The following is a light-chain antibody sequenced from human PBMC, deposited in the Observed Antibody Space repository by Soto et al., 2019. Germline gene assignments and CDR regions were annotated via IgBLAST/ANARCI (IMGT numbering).Light chain of an antibody. CDR2: DIR. J-gene: IGLJ1*01. V-gene: IGLV2-14*03. CDR3: SSDTSSSTRV. CDR1: STDVGGYKD. Sequence: QSVLTQPASVSGSPGQSITISCTGTSTDVGGYKDVSWYQQHPGKAPKLMIYDIRSRPSGVSSRFSGSKSGYTASLTISGHPAEDAADYYCSSDTSSSTRVFGTGTKLTVL.